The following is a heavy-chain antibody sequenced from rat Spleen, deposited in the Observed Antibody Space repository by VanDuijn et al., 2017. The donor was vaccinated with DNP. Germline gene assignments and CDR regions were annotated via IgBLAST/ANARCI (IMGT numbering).Heavy chain of an antibody. Sequence: EVQLVESGGGLVQPGRSLKLSCAASGFTFSAYYMAWVRQAPAKGLEWVAYINTDGGSTYYPDSVKGRFTISRDNAKSTLYLQMNSLRSEDMATYYCIRWNSGHFDYWGQGVMVTVSS. CDR1: GFTFSAYY. J-gene: IGHJ2*01. CDR3: IRWNSGHFDY. CDR2: INTDGGST. D-gene: IGHD4-3*01. V-gene: IGHV5-27*01.